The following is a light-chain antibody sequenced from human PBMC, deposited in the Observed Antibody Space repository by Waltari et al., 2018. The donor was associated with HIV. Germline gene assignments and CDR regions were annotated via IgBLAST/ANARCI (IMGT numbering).Light chain of an antibody. J-gene: IGKJ1*01. CDR1: QSILYSANNKNY. V-gene: IGKV4-1*01. CDR2: WAS. Sequence: DIVMIQSPDSPTVSLCERDTINCKSSQSILYSANNKNYLTWYQQKPGQPPKLLIYWASTRESGVPARFSGSGSGTHFTLTISSLQAEDVAVYYCQQYYSTPWTFGQGTKVEIK. CDR3: QQYYSTPWT.